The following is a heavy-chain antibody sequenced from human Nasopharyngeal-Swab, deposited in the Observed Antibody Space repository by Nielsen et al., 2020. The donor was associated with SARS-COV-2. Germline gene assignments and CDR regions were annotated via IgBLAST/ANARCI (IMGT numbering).Heavy chain of an antibody. Sequence: GGSLRLSCEVSGFSVSYNYMSWVRQAPGKGLEWFAVIYSRGETHYTDSVRGRFTISRDNSKNMVNLQLNSLRAEDTAVYYCARMDFIASRDYWGQGTLVTVSS. CDR2: IYSRGET. CDR1: GFSVSYNY. D-gene: IGHD6-13*01. J-gene: IGHJ4*02. V-gene: IGHV3-53*01. CDR3: ARMDFIASRDY.